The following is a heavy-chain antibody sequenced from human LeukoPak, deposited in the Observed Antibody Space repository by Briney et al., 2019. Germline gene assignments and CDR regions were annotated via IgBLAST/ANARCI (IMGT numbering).Heavy chain of an antibody. V-gene: IGHV5-51*01. CDR2: VYPDDSDT. CDR1: GYSFTINW. CDR3: ARERSSQGYFDF. J-gene: IGHJ4*02. D-gene: IGHD6-6*01. Sequence: GESLQISCKASGYSFTINWIAWVRQMPGQGLEWMGIVYPDDSDTRYSPSFQGQVTISADKSISTAYLQWSSLKASDTAMYYCARERSSQGYFDFWGQGTLVTVSS.